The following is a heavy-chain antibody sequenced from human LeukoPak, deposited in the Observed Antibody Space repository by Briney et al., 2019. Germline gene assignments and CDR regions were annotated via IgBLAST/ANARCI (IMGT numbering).Heavy chain of an antibody. J-gene: IGHJ4*02. CDR3: ARGRGSSGWYYFDY. Sequence: SETLSLTCTVSGGSISSYYWSWIRQPPGKGLEWIGYIYYSGSTNYNPSLKSRVTISVDTSKNQFSLKLSSVTAADTAVYYCARGRGSSGWYYFDYWGQGTLVTVSS. D-gene: IGHD6-19*01. V-gene: IGHV4-59*12. CDR2: IYYSGST. CDR1: GGSISSYY.